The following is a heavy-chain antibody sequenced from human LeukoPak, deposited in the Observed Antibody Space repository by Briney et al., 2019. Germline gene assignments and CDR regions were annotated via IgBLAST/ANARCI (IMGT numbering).Heavy chain of an antibody. Sequence: SETLSLTCTVSGYSISSGYYWGWIRQPPGKGLEWIGSIYHSGSTYYNPSLKSRVTISVDTSKNQFSLKLSSVTAADTAVYYCARVPDIVVVPAAMPGLVWFDPWGQGTLVTVSS. CDR3: ARVPDIVVVPAAMPGLVWFDP. CDR2: IYHSGST. J-gene: IGHJ5*02. CDR1: GYSISSGYY. V-gene: IGHV4-38-2*02. D-gene: IGHD2-2*01.